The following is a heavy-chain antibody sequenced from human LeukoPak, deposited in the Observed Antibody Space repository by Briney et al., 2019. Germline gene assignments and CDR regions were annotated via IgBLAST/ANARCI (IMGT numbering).Heavy chain of an antibody. CDR3: ARSNWNYGLDY. CDR2: ISWNSGSI. V-gene: IGHV3-9*01. Sequence: GGSLRLSCAASGFTFDDYAMHWVRQAPGKGLEWVSGISWNSGSIGYADSVKGRFTISRDNAKNSLYLQMNSLRVEDTAVYYCARSNWNYGLDYWGQGTLVTVSS. J-gene: IGHJ4*02. CDR1: GFTFDDYA. D-gene: IGHD1-7*01.